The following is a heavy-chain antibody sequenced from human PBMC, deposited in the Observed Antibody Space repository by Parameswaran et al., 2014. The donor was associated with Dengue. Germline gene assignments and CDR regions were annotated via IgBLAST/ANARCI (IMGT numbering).Heavy chain of an antibody. CDR2: INPTSGDT. Sequence: WVRQAPGQGLEWMGWINPTSGDTQSAQMFQGRVTMTRDTSISTAYMELTRLRSDDTAIYYCARLAASGTRYYYYSGMDVWGPGTTVTVSS. D-gene: IGHD6-13*01. CDR3: ARLAASGTRYYYYSGMDV. V-gene: IGHV1-2*02. J-gene: IGHJ6*02.